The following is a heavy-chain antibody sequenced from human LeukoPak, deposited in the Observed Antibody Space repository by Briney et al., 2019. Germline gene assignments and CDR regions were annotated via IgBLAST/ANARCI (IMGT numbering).Heavy chain of an antibody. J-gene: IGHJ6*03. V-gene: IGHV4-34*01. CDR1: GGSFSGYY. CDR2: INQSGST. Sequence: SETLSLTCAVYGGSFSGYYWNWIRQPPGKGLEWIGEINQSGSTNYNPSLKSRVTISFDTSKNQSSLTLSSVTAADTAVYYCARHVIIRAAGKSYYYYYYMDVWGKGTTVTISS. D-gene: IGHD6-13*01. CDR3: ARHVIIRAAGKSYYYYYYMDV.